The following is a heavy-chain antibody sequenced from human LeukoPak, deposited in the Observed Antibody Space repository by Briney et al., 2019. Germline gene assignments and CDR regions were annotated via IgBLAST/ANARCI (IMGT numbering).Heavy chain of an antibody. CDR2: INPNSGGT. Sequence: GASVKVSCKASGYTFTGYYMHWVRQAPGQGLEWMGWINPNSGGTNYAQKFQGRVTVTRDTSINTAYMELSRLRSDDTAVYYCARGHLNWAVWFDPWGQGTLVTVSS. CDR3: ARGHLNWAVWFDP. J-gene: IGHJ5*02. D-gene: IGHD3-16*01. V-gene: IGHV1-2*02. CDR1: GYTFTGYY.